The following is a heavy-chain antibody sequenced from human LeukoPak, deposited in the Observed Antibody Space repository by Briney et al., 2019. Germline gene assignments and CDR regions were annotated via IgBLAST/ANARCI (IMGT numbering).Heavy chain of an antibody. CDR2: IKQDGSEK. V-gene: IGHV3-7*01. CDR1: GFTFSSYW. CDR3: ARDIYMIVVVNYMDV. D-gene: IGHD3-22*01. Sequence: GGSLRLSCAASGFTFSSYWMSWVRQAPGKGLEWVANIKQDGSEKYYVDSVKGRFTISRDNAKNSLYLQMNSLRAEDTAVYYCARDIYMIVVVNYMDVWGKGTTVTVSS. J-gene: IGHJ6*03.